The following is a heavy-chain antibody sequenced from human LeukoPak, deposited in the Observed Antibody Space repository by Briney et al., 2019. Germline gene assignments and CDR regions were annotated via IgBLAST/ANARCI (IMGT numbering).Heavy chain of an antibody. D-gene: IGHD3-9*01. J-gene: IGHJ3*02. CDR1: GGSISSGDYF. CDR2: IYYSGSA. V-gene: IGHV4-30-4*01. CDR3: ARGDSFAAFDI. Sequence: PSETLSLTCTVSGGSISSGDYFWSWIRQPPGKGLEWIGYIYYSGSAYYNPSLKSRVTISVDTSTNQFSLKLTSVTAADTAVYYCARGDSFAAFDIWGQGTMVTVSS.